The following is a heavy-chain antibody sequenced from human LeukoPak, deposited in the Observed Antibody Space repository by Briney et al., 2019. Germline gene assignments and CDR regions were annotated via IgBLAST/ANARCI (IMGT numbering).Heavy chain of an antibody. Sequence: SETLSLICTVSGGSISSYYWSWIRQPPGKGLEWIGYIYYSGSTNYNPSLKSRVTISVDTSKNQFSLKLSSVTAADTAVYYCARLYYYGSGRKPAYYYYYMDVWGKGTTVTISS. CDR3: ARLYYYGSGRKPAYYYYYMDV. CDR2: IYYSGST. D-gene: IGHD3-10*01. J-gene: IGHJ6*03. V-gene: IGHV4-59*01. CDR1: GGSISSYY.